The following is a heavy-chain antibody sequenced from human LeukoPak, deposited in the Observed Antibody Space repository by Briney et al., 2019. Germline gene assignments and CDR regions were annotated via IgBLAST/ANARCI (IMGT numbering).Heavy chain of an antibody. CDR3: ATPQQWLVLWNYFDY. CDR2: ISYDGSNK. J-gene: IGHJ4*02. Sequence: GGSLRLSCSASGFTFSSYGMHWVRQAPGKGLEWVAVISYDGSNKYYADSVKGRFTVSRDNSKNTLYLQMNSLRAEDTAVYYCATPQQWLVLWNYFDYWGQGTLVTVSS. V-gene: IGHV3-30*03. D-gene: IGHD6-19*01. CDR1: GFTFSSYG.